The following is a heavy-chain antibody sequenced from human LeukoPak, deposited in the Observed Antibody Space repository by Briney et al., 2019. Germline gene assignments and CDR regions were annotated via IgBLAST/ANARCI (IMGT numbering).Heavy chain of an antibody. Sequence: GGSLRLSCAASGFTFSSYAMNWVRQAPGKGLEWVSSISSSSSYIYYADSVKGRFTISRDNAKNSLYLQMNSLRAEDTAVYYCARGRGYSGYAYFDYWGQGTLVTVSS. CDR3: ARGRGYSGYAYFDY. V-gene: IGHV3-21*01. D-gene: IGHD5-12*01. CDR2: ISSSSSYI. J-gene: IGHJ4*02. CDR1: GFTFSSYA.